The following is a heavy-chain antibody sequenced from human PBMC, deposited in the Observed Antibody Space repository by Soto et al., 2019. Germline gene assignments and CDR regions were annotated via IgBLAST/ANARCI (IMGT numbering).Heavy chain of an antibody. CDR3: ARVPSSSYHYFDY. Sequence: GGSLRLCCAACGVTVCSYYMSWVRQAPGKGLEWVSVIYSAGSADFADSVKGRFTISRDNSKNTLYLQMSSLRAEDTAVYYCARVPSSSYHYFDYWGQGTLVTVSS. CDR2: IYSAGSA. J-gene: IGHJ4*02. D-gene: IGHD6-13*01. V-gene: IGHV3-66*01. CDR1: GVTVCSYY.